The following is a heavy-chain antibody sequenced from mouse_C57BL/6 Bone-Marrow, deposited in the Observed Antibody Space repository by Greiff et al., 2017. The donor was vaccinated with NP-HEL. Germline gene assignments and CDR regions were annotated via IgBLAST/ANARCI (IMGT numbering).Heavy chain of an antibody. D-gene: IGHD2-5*01. CDR3: TYSKPGYFDV. V-gene: IGHV6-3*01. J-gene: IGHJ1*03. CDR1: GFTFSNYW. CDR2: IRLKSDNYAT. Sequence: EVKLQESGGGLVQPGGSMKLSCVASGFTFSNYWMNWVRQSPEKGLEWVAQIRLKSDNYATHYAESVKGRFTISRDDSKSSVYLQMNNLRAEDTGIYYCTYSKPGYFDVWGTGTTVTVSS.